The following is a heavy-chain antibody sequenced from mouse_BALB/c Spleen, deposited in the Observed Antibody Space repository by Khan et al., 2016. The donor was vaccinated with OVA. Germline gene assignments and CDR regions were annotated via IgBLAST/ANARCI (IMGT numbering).Heavy chain of an antibody. D-gene: IGHD2-10*01. CDR3: ARAPYYSYTLDH. CDR1: GYTFTNYG. CDR2: INTYTGEP. Sequence: QIQLVQSGPELKKPGETVKISCKASGYTFTNYGMNWVKQSPGKALKWMGWINTYTGEPTYADDFQGRVAFSLETSASTAYLQINNLKNEDTATNFCARAPYYSYTLDHWGQGTTVTVSS. J-gene: IGHJ4*01. V-gene: IGHV9-3-1*01.